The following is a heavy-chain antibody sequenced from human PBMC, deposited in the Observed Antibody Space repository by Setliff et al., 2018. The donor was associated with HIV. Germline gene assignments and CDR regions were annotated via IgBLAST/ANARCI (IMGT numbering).Heavy chain of an antibody. Sequence: PSETLSLTCVVYGGSFRGYYWSWIRQPPGKGLEWIGESNQSGSGNYNPSLKSRVTISVDTSKNEFSLNMGSVTAADTAVYYCAKGRSGYDSRLYYYHHGTDVWGQGTTVTVSS. V-gene: IGHV4-34*01. CDR1: GGSFRGYY. CDR2: SNQSGSG. J-gene: IGHJ6*02. CDR3: AKGRSGYDSRLYYYHHGTDV. D-gene: IGHD5-12*01.